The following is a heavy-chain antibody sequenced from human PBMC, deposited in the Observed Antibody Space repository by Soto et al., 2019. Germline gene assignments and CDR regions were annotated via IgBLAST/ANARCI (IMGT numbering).Heavy chain of an antibody. CDR3: AKGYSSAWYTPDV. Sequence: EVQLLESGGGLIQPGGSLRLSCAVSGFSFSDYAMGWVRQAPGKGLEWVSGISDSGGNTYYADSMKGRFTISRENSKNTLYLQMNSLRGEDTAIYYCAKGYSSAWYTPDVWGQGTTVTVSS. D-gene: IGHD6-13*01. V-gene: IGHV3-23*01. CDR1: GFSFSDYA. CDR2: ISDSGGNT. J-gene: IGHJ6*02.